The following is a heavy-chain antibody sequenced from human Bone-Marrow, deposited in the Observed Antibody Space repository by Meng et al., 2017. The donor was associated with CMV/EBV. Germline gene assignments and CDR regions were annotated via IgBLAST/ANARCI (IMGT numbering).Heavy chain of an antibody. CDR3: ASGYCDFWSCYHES. Sequence: SETLSLTCAVYCGSFSGYYWSWIRQPPGKGLEWIGEIHHSGSNNYNPSLKSRVTISVDTSKNQFSLKLSSVISADTAVYYCASGYCDFWSCYHESWGQGTLVTVSS. J-gene: IGHJ5*02. CDR1: CGSFSGYY. CDR2: IHHSGSN. D-gene: IGHD3-3*01. V-gene: IGHV4-34*01.